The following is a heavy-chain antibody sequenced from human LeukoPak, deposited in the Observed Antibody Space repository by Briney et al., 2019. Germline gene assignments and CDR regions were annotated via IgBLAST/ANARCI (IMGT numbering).Heavy chain of an antibody. Sequence: ASVKVSCKASGYTFTGYYMHWVRQAPGQGLEWMGWINPNSGGTNYAQKFQGRVTMTRDTSISTAYMELSRLRSDDTAVYYCARARGYSYGYSVFDPWGQGTLVTVSS. CDR2: INPNSGGT. V-gene: IGHV1-2*02. CDR3: ARARGYSYGYSVFDP. CDR1: GYTFTGYY. D-gene: IGHD5-18*01. J-gene: IGHJ5*02.